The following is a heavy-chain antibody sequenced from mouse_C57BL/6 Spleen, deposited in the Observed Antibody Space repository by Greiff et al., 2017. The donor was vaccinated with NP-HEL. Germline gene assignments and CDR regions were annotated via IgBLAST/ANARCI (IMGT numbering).Heavy chain of an antibody. Sequence: EVQRVESGEGLVKPGGSLKLSCAASGFTFSNYAMSWVRQTPEKRLEWVAYISSGGDYIYYSDTVKGRFSISRDNARNTLYLQMSSLKSEDTAMYYCTRDSWENAMDYWGQGTSVTVSS. D-gene: IGHD4-1*01. CDR2: ISSGGDYI. CDR3: TRDSWENAMDY. V-gene: IGHV5-9-1*02. CDR1: GFTFSNYA. J-gene: IGHJ4*01.